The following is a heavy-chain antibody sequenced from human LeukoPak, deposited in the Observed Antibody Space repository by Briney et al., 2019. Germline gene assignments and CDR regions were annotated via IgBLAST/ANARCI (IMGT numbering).Heavy chain of an antibody. J-gene: IGHJ6*02. CDR3: ASAPGYSSSWYRSGYGMDV. D-gene: IGHD6-13*01. CDR1: GTSISNYY. Sequence: SETLSLTCTVSGTSISNYYWSWIRQPPGKGLEWIGYIYYSGSTNYNPSLKSRVTISVDTSKNQFSLKLSSVTAADTAVYYCASAPGYSSSWYRSGYGMDVWGQGTTVTVSS. CDR2: IYYSGST. V-gene: IGHV4-59*01.